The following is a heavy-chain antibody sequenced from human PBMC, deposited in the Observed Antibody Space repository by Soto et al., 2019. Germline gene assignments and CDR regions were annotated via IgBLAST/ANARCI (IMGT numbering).Heavy chain of an antibody. CDR2: IWYDGSNK. V-gene: IGHV3-33*01. CDR1: GSTFRNYG. Sequence: QVQLVESGGGVVQPGRSLRLSCAASGSTFRNYGMHWVRQAPGKGLEWLAVIWYDGSNKYYADSVKGRFTISRDNSKNKLYLEMNRLRDEDTAVYYCARDVRSRRYDLWGQGTLVIVSS. D-gene: IGHD3-10*02. CDR3: ARDVRSRRYDL. J-gene: IGHJ5*02.